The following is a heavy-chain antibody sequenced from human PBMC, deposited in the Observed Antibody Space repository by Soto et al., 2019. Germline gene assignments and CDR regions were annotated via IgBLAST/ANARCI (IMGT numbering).Heavy chain of an antibody. CDR2: ISSGGGTS. V-gene: IGHV3-11*01. Sequence: VQLVESGGGLVKPGGSLRLSCAASGFIFSDYYMTWIRQAPGKGLEWISDISSGGGTSYFADSVRGRFTISRDNANKSLYLQMNNLRAEDTAIYYCARRLTGRTAGDWFAPWGQGTLVTVSS. D-gene: IGHD7-27*01. J-gene: IGHJ5*02. CDR3: ARRLTGRTAGDWFAP. CDR1: GFIFSDYY.